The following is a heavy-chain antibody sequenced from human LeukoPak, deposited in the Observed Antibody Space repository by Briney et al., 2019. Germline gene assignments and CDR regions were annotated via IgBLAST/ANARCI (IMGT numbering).Heavy chain of an antibody. Sequence: ASVKVSCKASGYTFTGYYMHWVRQAPGQGLEWMGWINPNSGGTNYAQKFQGRVTMTRDTSISTAYMELSRLRSDDTAVYYCARGRLTRRIAAAGTDNWFDPWGRGTLVTVSS. CDR3: ARGRLTRRIAAAGTDNWFDP. CDR1: GYTFTGYY. J-gene: IGHJ5*02. D-gene: IGHD6-13*01. CDR2: INPNSGGT. V-gene: IGHV1-2*02.